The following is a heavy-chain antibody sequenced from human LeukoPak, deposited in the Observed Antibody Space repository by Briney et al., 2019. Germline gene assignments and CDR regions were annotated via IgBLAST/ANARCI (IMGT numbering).Heavy chain of an antibody. J-gene: IGHJ4*02. CDR2: MNPNSGNT. CDR3: ARGRITMVRGVQQNDY. D-gene: IGHD3-10*01. V-gene: IGHV1-8*01. CDR1: GYTFTSYD. Sequence: ASVTASCKASGYTFTSYDINWVRQATGQGLEWMGWMNPNSGNTGYAQKFQGRVTMTRNTSISTAYMELSSLRSEDTAVYYCARGRITMVRGVQQNDYWGQGTLVTVSS.